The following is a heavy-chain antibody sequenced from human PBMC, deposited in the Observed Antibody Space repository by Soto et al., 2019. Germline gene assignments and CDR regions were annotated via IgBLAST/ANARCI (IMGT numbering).Heavy chain of an antibody. CDR2: ISSSSSYI. D-gene: IGHD2-15*01. V-gene: IGHV3-21*01. CDR3: ARAPHPHCSGGSCSSFHP. J-gene: IGHJ1*01. CDR1: GFTFSSYS. Sequence: PGGSLRLSCAASGFTFSSYSMNWVRQAPGKGLEWVSSISSSSSYIYYADSVKGRFTISRDNAKNSLYLQMNTLRAEDTAVYYCARAPHPHCSGGSCSSFHPGGQGTLVTVSS.